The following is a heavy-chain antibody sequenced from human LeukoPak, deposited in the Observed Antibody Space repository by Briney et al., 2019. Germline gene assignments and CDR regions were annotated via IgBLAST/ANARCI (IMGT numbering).Heavy chain of an antibody. CDR2: MNPNSGNT. CDR3: ARELVTAGDYYYYGMDV. J-gene: IGHJ6*02. V-gene: IGHV1-8*01. CDR1: GYTFTSYD. D-gene: IGHD2-2*01. Sequence: AASVKVSCKASGYTFTSYDINWVRQATGQGLEWMGWMNPNSGNTGYAQKFQGRVTMTRNTSISTAYMELSSLRSEDTAVYYCARELVTAGDYYYYGMDVWGQGTTVTVSS.